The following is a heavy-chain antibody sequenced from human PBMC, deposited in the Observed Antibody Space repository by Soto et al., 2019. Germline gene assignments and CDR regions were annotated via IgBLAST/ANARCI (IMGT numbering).Heavy chain of an antibody. Sequence: GGSLSLSCEASGFPFSDYYMSWIRQAPGKGLEWVSYISSSGTTIYYADSVKGRFTISRDDAKSSLYLQMNSLRAEDTAVYYCATDRYRYGYFVDCWGKGNVVTVSS. J-gene: IGHJ4*02. CDR3: ATDRYRYGYFVDC. V-gene: IGHV3-11*01. D-gene: IGHD5-18*01. CDR1: GFPFSDYY. CDR2: ISSSGTTI.